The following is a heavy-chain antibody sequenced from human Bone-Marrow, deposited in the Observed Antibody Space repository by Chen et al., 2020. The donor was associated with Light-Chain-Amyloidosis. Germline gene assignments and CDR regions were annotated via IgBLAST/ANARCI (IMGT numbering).Heavy chain of an antibody. D-gene: IGHD5-12*01. CDR3: ARRRDGYNFDY. J-gene: IGHJ4*02. Sequence: EVQLEQSGPEVKKPGESLKISCKGSGYTFPNYWICGVRQMPWKGLEWMGVIYPDDSDARYSPSFEGQVTISADKSITTAYLQWRSLKASDTAMYYCARRRDGYNFDYWGQGTLVTVSS. CDR1: GYTFPNYW. V-gene: IGHV5-51*01. CDR2: IYPDDSDA.